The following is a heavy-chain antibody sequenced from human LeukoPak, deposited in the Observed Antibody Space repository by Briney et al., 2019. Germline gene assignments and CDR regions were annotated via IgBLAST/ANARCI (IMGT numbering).Heavy chain of an antibody. CDR2: IKSDGSRT. CDR3: ARALSSAWGLVDC. J-gene: IGHJ4*02. D-gene: IGHD6-19*01. Sequence: PGGSLRLSCAASGFTFTTYSMHWVCQVPGKGLVWVSRIKSDGSRTYYADSVKGRFTISRDNAKSTLYLQMDSLRAEDTAVYYCARALSSAWGLVDCWGQGTLVTVSS. V-gene: IGHV3-74*01. CDR1: GFTFTTYS.